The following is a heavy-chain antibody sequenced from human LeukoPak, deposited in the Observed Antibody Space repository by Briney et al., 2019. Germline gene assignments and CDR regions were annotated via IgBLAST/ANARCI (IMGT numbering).Heavy chain of an antibody. CDR1: GFTFSIYG. D-gene: IGHD3-10*02. Sequence: PGGSLRLSCAASGFTFSIYGMTWVRQAPGKGLEWGSYISTSSVTMYYADSVRGRFTISRDNAKNSLYLQMNSLRDEDTAVYYCARCSGASQSPKDYWGQGTLVTVSS. J-gene: IGHJ4*02. CDR2: ISTSSVTM. CDR3: ARCSGASQSPKDY. V-gene: IGHV3-48*02.